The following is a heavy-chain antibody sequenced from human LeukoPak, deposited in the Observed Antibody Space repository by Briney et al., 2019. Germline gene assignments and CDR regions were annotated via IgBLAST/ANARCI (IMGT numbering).Heavy chain of an antibody. J-gene: IGHJ3*02. CDR3: AREQDKPNSSGWSDAFDI. CDR1: GFTFSSYS. V-gene: IGHV3-21*01. Sequence: GGSLGLSCAASGFTFSSYSMNWVRQAPGKGLEWVSSISSSSSYIYYADSVKGRFTISRDNAKNSLYLQMNSLRAEDTAVYYCAREQDKPNSSGWSDAFDIWGQGTMVTVSS. D-gene: IGHD6-19*01. CDR2: ISSSSSYI.